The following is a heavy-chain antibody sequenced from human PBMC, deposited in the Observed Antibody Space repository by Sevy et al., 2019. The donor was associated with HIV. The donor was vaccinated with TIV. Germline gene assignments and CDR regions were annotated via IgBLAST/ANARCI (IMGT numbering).Heavy chain of an antibody. CDR1: AFTFSSYA. V-gene: IGHV3-30-3*01. D-gene: IGHD3-22*01. CDR2: ISYDGTNK. J-gene: IGHJ4*02. CDR3: ARDPRDYYDSSGYFDY. Sequence: GGSLRLSCAASAFTFSSYAMHWVRQAPGKGLEWVAVISYDGTNKYFADSVKGRFTISRDNSKNTVYLQMISLRPEDTAVYYRARDPRDYYDSSGYFDYWGQGTLVTVSS.